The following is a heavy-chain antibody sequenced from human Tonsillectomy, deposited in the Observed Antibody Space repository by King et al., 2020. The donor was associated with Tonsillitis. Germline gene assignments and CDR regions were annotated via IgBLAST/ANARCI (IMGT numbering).Heavy chain of an antibody. Sequence: QLVQSGAEVKKPGASVKVSCKASGFTFTTYYIHWVRQAPGQGLEWIGIINPSDGGTNYAQKFQGRITMTRDTSTSTVYMELSSLRSDDTAFYYCARDRGGVVGVATHDGVDDWGQGTTVTVSS. CDR3: ARDRGGVVGVATHDGVDD. CDR2: INPSDGGT. J-gene: IGHJ6*02. CDR1: GFTFTTYY. D-gene: IGHD2-15*01. V-gene: IGHV1-46*01.